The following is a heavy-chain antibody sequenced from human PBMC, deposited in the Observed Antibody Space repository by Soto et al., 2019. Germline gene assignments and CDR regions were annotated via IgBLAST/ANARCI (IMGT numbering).Heavy chain of an antibody. CDR1: GYTFTGYY. J-gene: IGHJ4*02. Sequence: QVQLVQSGAEVKKPGASVKVSCRASGYTFTGYYMHWVRQAPGQGLEWMGWINPNSGGTNYAQNSQGWVTMTRDTSISTAYMELSRLRSDDTAVYYCARTHCSSTRCYVGSWDYWGQGTLVTVSS. CDR3: ARTHCSSTRCYVGSWDY. D-gene: IGHD2-2*01. V-gene: IGHV1-2*04. CDR2: INPNSGGT.